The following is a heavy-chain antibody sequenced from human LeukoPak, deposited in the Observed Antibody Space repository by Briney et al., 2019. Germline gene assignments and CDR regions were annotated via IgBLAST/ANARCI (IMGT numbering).Heavy chain of an antibody. CDR1: GGSISSGGYY. V-gene: IGHV4-31*03. J-gene: IGHJ5*02. CDR3: ARDLPNSSGVWFDP. CDR2: IYYSGST. D-gene: IGHD6-6*01. Sequence: SETLSLTCTVSGGSISSGGYYWSWIRQHPGKGLEWIGYIYYSGSTYYNPSLKSRVTISVDTSKNQFSLKLSSVTAADTAVYYCARDLPNSSGVWFDPWGQGTLVTVSS.